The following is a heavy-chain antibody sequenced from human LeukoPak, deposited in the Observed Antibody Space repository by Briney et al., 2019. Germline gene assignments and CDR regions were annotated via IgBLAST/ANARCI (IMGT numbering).Heavy chain of an antibody. J-gene: IGHJ6*03. CDR3: ARDSLSYYYDSSGAGPYYYYMDV. CDR2: INSDAITI. Sequence: GGSLRLSCAASGFTFSSYWMHWVRQAPGKGLVWVSRINSDAITISYADSVKGRFTISRDNAKNSLYLQMNSLRAEDTAVYYCARDSLSYYYDSSGAGPYYYYMDVWGKGTTITVSS. D-gene: IGHD3-22*01. V-gene: IGHV3-74*01. CDR1: GFTFSSYW.